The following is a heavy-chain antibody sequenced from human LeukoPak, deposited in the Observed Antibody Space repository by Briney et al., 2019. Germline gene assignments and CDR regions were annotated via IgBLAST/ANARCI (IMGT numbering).Heavy chain of an antibody. D-gene: IGHD3-3*01. Sequence: PGGSLRLSCAASGFTFSSYGMHWVRQAPGKGLEWVAFIRYDGSNKYYADSVKGRFTISRDNSKNTLYLQMNSLRAEDTAVYYCAKDRGVVPSGDAFDIWGQGTMVTVSS. CDR3: AKDRGVVPSGDAFDI. CDR1: GFTFSSYG. V-gene: IGHV3-30*02. CDR2: IRYDGSNK. J-gene: IGHJ3*02.